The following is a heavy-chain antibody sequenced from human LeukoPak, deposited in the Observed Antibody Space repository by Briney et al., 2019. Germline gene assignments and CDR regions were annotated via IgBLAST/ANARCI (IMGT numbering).Heavy chain of an antibody. CDR3: ARDSGGMDV. CDR1: GFTFSDYY. J-gene: IGHJ6*02. CDR2: ISSGSTI. Sequence: GGSLRLSCAASGFTFSDYYMSWIRQAPGKGLEWVSYISSGSTIYYADSVKGRFTISRDNAKNSLYLQMNSLRAEDTAVYYCARDSGGMDVWGQGATVTVSS. V-gene: IGHV3-11*01.